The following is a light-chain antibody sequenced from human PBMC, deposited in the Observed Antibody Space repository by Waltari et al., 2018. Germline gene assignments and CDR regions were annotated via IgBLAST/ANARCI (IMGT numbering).Light chain of an antibody. CDR1: QGISNY. CDR3: QKYNSAPQT. V-gene: IGKV1-27*01. CDR2: AAS. J-gene: IGKJ1*01. Sequence: DIQMTQTSYFLSASVGYRVTITCRASQGISNYLAWYQQKPGKVPKLLIYAASTLQSGVPSRFSGSGSGTDFTLTISSLQPEDVATYYCQKYNSAPQTFGQGTKVEIK.